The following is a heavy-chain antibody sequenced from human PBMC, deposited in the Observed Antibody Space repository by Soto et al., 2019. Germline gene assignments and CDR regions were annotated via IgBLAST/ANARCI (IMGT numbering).Heavy chain of an antibody. CDR1: GFTFSSYS. CDR3: ARARQLDYDFWSGQNSRGGMDV. CDR2: ISSSSSYI. Sequence: GFLRLSCAASGFTFSSYSMNWVRQAPGKGLEWVSSISSSSSYIYYADSVKGRFTISRDNAKNSLYLQMNSLRAEDTAVYYCARARQLDYDFWSGQNSRGGMDVWGQGTTVTVSS. D-gene: IGHD3-3*01. V-gene: IGHV3-21*01. J-gene: IGHJ6*02.